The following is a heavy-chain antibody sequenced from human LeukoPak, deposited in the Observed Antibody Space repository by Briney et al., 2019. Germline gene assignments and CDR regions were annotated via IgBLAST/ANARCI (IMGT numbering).Heavy chain of an antibody. J-gene: IGHJ4*02. CDR2: ISSSGGTI. CDR1: GFTFSDYY. Sequence: GGSLRLSCAASGFTFSDYYMSWIRQAPGKGLEWVSYISSSGGTIYYADSVKGRFTISRDNAKNSLYLQMNSLRAEDTAVYYCAKSRPTYYDFWSAKGYFDYWGQGALVTVSS. CDR3: AKSRPTYYDFWSAKGYFDY. V-gene: IGHV3-11*01. D-gene: IGHD3-3*01.